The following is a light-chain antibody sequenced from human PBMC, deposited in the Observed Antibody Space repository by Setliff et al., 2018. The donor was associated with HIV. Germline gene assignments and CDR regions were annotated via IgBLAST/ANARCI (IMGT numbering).Light chain of an antibody. CDR3: SSYTTTSTVI. CDR1: SNDVGGYNY. J-gene: IGLJ2*01. Sequence: QSALAQPASVSGSPGQSITISCTGTSNDVGGYNYASWYQQHPGNAPKVLIYEVSDRPSGVSNRFSGSKSGNTASLTISGLRAEDEADYYCSSYTTTSTVIFGGGTKVTVL. CDR2: EVS. V-gene: IGLV2-14*03.